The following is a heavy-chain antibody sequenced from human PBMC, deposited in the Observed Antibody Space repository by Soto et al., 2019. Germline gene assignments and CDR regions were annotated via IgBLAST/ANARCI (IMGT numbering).Heavy chain of an antibody. V-gene: IGHV3-23*01. D-gene: IGHD3-16*01. Sequence: EVQLLESGGGLVQPGGSLRLSCAASGLTFSNYAMNWVRQAPGKGLEWVSGISGSGDNTHYADSVKGRFTISGDNSKNTLFLQMNSLRAEDTAVYYCAKDWGVWGQGTTVTVSS. CDR2: ISGSGDNT. CDR3: AKDWGV. J-gene: IGHJ6*02. CDR1: GLTFSNYA.